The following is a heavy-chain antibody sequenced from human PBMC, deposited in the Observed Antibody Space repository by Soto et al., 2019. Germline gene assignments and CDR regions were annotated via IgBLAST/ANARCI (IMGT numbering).Heavy chain of an antibody. J-gene: IGHJ5*02. V-gene: IGHV4-59*01. CDR3: ARYQWEGTTPHPNWFDP. CDR2: IYYSGST. Sequence: SETLSLTCTVSGGSISSYYWSWVRQPPGKGLEWIGYIYYSGSTNYNPSLKSRVTISVDTSKNQFSLKLSSVTAADTAVYYCARYQWEGTTPHPNWFDPWGQGTPVTVSS. D-gene: IGHD1-26*01. CDR1: GGSISSYY.